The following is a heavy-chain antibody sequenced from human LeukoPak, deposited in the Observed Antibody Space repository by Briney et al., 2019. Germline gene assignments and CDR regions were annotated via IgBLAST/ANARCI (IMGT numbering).Heavy chain of an antibody. J-gene: IGHJ4*02. CDR2: IYSGVST. Sequence: GGSLRLSCAVSGFSVTGNYMSWVRQAPGKGLEWVSVIYSGVSTYYADSVKGRFTISRDNSKNTLYLQMNSLRAEDTAVYYCARSDGIAAAGPFDYWGQGTLVTVSS. CDR3: ARSDGIAAAGPFDY. V-gene: IGHV3-53*01. CDR1: GFSVTGNY. D-gene: IGHD6-13*01.